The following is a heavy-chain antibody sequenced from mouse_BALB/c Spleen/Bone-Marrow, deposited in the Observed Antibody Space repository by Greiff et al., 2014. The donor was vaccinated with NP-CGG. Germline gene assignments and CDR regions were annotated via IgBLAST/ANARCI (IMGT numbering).Heavy chain of an antibody. CDR3: ARNHFGSNSLGY. D-gene: IGHD1-1*01. V-gene: IGHV1-39*01. J-gene: IGHJ3*01. Sequence: EVQVVESGPELEKPGASVKISCKASGYSFTGYNMNWVKQSDGRSLEWIGDIDPYYGGTSYNQKFRGKATLTVDKSSSTAYMQLTSLTSEDSAVYYCARNHFGSNSLGYWGQGTLVTVSA. CDR1: GYSFTGYN. CDR2: IDPYYGGT.